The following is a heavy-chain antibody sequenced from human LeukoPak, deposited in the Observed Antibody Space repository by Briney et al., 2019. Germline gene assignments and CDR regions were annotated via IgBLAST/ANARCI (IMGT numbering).Heavy chain of an antibody. Sequence: GGSLRLSCAASGFTFGSYWMTWVRQAPEKGLEWVANIQSDGNEKNYIDSVQGRFTISRDNAKTSLYLQMNSLSAEDTAVYYCARDSAVAIYYGVDVWGQGTTVTVSS. V-gene: IGHV3-7*01. CDR3: ARDSAVAIYYGVDV. J-gene: IGHJ6*02. CDR2: IQSDGNEK. CDR1: GFTFGSYW. D-gene: IGHD6-19*01.